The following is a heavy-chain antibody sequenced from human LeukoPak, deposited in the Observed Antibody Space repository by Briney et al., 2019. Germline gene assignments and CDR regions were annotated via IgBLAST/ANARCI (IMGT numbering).Heavy chain of an antibody. CDR1: GYTFTGYY. CDR3: ARDLSVWQWLAYDY. D-gene: IGHD6-19*01. J-gene: IGHJ4*02. V-gene: IGHV1-2*02. CDR2: INPNSGGT. Sequence: ASVKVSCKASGYTFTGYYMHWVRQAPGQGREWMGWINPNSGGTNYAQKFQGRVTMTRDTSISTAYMELSRLRSDDTAVYYCARDLSVWQWLAYDYWGQGTLVTVSS.